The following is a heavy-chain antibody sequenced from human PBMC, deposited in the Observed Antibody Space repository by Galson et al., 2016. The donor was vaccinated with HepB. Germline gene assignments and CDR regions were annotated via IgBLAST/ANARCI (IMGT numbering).Heavy chain of an antibody. CDR1: GFSFSSYD. CDR3: ASRADLVLGYFRFIYGMDV. D-gene: IGHD3-9*01. Sequence: SLRLSCAASGFSFSSYDMNWVRQTPGKGLEWVSIISANGEAAYYTDSVQGRFTISRDTSKNTLFLEVNSLRAEDTAVSDCASRADLVLGYFRFIYGMDVWGQGTTVTVSS. J-gene: IGHJ6*02. V-gene: IGHV3-23*01. CDR2: ISANGEAA.